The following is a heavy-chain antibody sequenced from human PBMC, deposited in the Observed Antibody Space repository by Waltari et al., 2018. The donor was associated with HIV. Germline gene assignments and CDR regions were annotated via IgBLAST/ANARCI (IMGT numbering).Heavy chain of an antibody. J-gene: IGHJ5*02. D-gene: IGHD1-26*01. Sequence: QVQVVESGGSLVQPGWSRRLSCAASGFSLSSYGMHWVRQAPGKGLEWVALIWYDGSKNYYGDSVKGRFTIFSDKSKNTVFLQMTRLRVEDTATYYCARGEGGYTYGYNWLDLWGQGTVVTVSS. CDR3: ARGEGGYTYGYNWLDL. V-gene: IGHV3-33*01. CDR2: IWYDGSKN. CDR1: GFSLSSYG.